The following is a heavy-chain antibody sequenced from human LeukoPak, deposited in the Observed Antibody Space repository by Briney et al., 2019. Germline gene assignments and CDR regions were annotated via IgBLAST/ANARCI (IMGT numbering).Heavy chain of an antibody. J-gene: IGHJ5*02. Sequence: GESLKISCKGSGYSFTSYWIGWVRQMPGKGLEWMGIIYPGDSDTRYSPSFQGQVTISADKSISTAYLQWSSLKASDTAMYYCARRGRYGNYDSWFDPWGQGTLVTVSS. V-gene: IGHV5-51*01. CDR1: GYSFTSYW. CDR3: ARRGRYGNYDSWFDP. CDR2: IYPGDSDT. D-gene: IGHD4-11*01.